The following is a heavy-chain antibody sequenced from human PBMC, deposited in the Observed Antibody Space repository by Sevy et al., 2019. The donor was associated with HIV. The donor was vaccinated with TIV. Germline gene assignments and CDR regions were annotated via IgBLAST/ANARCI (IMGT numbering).Heavy chain of an antibody. V-gene: IGHV3-21*01. J-gene: IGHJ6*02. Sequence: GGSLKISCAASGFTFSNYSMNWVRQAPGKGLEWVSSISNGNIYIYYADSVKGRFTISRDNAKNSLYLQMNSLRAEDTAVYYCARDGGRELNYGMDVWGQGTTVTVSS. D-gene: IGHD3-16*01. CDR1: GFTFSNYS. CDR2: ISNGNIYI. CDR3: ARDGGRELNYGMDV.